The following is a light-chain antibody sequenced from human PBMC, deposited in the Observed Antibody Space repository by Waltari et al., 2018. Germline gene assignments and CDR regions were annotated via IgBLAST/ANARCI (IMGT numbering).Light chain of an antibody. CDR3: QSFDNSLRRSVI. CDR2: GNT. CDR1: SSNIGAGSD. J-gene: IGLJ2*01. Sequence: QSVLTQPPSVSGAPGQRVTISCTGSSSNIGAGSDVHWYQQLPGAAPKLLIYGNTNRPSGVPDRFSGSKSGTSASLAITGLQAEDEADYYCQSFDNSLRRSVIFGGGTKLTVL. V-gene: IGLV1-40*01.